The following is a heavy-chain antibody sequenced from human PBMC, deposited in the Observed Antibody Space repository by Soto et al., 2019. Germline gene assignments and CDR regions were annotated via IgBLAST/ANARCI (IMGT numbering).Heavy chain of an antibody. V-gene: IGHV1-3*01. CDR2: INAGNGNT. CDR3: ARDYYGDYPKGENWFDP. Sequence: GASVKVSCKASGYTFTSYAMHWVRQAPGQRLEWMGWINAGNGNTKYSQKFQGRVTITRDTSASTAYMELSSLRSEDTAVYYCARDYYGDYPKGENWFDPWGQGTLVTVSS. CDR1: GYTFTSYA. D-gene: IGHD4-17*01. J-gene: IGHJ5*02.